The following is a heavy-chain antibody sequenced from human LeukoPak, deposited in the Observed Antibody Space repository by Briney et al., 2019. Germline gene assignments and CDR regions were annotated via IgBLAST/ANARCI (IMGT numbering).Heavy chain of an antibody. CDR1: GFTVSSNY. D-gene: IGHD3-16*02. V-gene: IGHV3-53*01. J-gene: IGHJ4*02. Sequence: GGSLRLSCAASGFTVSSNYMSWVRQAPGKGLEWVSVIYSGGSTYYADSVKGRFTISRDNSKNTLYLQMNSLRAEDTAVYYCARSAYNPRGGYPFDYWGQGTLVTVSS. CDR2: IYSGGST. CDR3: ARSAYNPRGGYPFDY.